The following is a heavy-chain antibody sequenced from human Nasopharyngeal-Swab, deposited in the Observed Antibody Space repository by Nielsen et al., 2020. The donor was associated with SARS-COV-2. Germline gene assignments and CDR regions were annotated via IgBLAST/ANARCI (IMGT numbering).Heavy chain of an antibody. D-gene: IGHD3-22*01. CDR1: GFTFSSYS. Sequence: GGSLRLSCAASGFTFSSYSMHWVRQAPGKGLEWVSSISSSSSYIYYADSVKGRFTISRDNAKNSLYLQMNSLRAEDTAVYYCASPRGYYDSSGAFDYWGQGTLVTVSS. V-gene: IGHV3-21*01. CDR3: ASPRGYYDSSGAFDY. CDR2: ISSSSSYI. J-gene: IGHJ4*02.